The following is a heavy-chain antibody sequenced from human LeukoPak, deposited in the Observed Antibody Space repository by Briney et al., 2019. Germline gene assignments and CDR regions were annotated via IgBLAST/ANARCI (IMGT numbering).Heavy chain of an antibody. Sequence: GASVKVSCEAFGYTFTDDYIHWVRQAPGQGLEWLGWMNPGSGDTMYSQKFEGRVTMTRDTSTNTAYMELSRLKFDDTAFYYCTRDYQTGTNDWHFDLWGRGTLVTVSS. V-gene: IGHV1-2*02. D-gene: IGHD1-1*01. CDR1: GYTFTDDY. CDR2: MNPGSGDT. J-gene: IGHJ2*01. CDR3: TRDYQTGTNDWHFDL.